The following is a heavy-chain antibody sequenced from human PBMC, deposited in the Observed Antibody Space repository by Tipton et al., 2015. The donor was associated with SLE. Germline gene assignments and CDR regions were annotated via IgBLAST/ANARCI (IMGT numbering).Heavy chain of an antibody. V-gene: IGHV4-34*01. D-gene: IGHD6-13*01. CDR3: ASGAAPGTGY. CDR2: INHSGNP. J-gene: IGHJ4*02. CDR1: GGSFSAYY. Sequence: LRLSCAVYGGSFSAYYWNWIRQPPGKGLEWIGEINHSGNPNYNPSLKSRVTISVDTSKNQFSLKLTSLTAADTGVYYCASGAAPGTGYWGQGTLVTVSS.